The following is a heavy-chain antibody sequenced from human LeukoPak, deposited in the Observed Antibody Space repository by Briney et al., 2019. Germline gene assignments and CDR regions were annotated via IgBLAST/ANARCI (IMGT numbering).Heavy chain of an antibody. J-gene: IGHJ5*02. Sequence: ASVKVSCKPSGYTFTSYYMHWVRQVPGQGLEWMGIINTSRGSTTYAQKFQGRVSMTRDTSTSTVYLEVSSLRSEDTAVYYCARSQGGNTLWFDPWGQGTLVTVSS. CDR1: GYTFTSYY. D-gene: IGHD4-23*01. CDR2: INTSRGST. V-gene: IGHV1-46*01. CDR3: ARSQGGNTLWFDP.